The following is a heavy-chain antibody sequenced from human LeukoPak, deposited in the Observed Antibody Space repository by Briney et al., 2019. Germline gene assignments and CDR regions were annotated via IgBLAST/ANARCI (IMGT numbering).Heavy chain of an antibody. Sequence: SQTLSLTCTVSGRSISSGGYYWSWIRQHPGKGLEWIGYIYYSGSTYYNPSLKSRVTISVDTSKNQFSLKLSSVTAADTAVYYCARTDSSGYPFDYWGQGTLVTVSS. CDR1: GRSISSGGYY. D-gene: IGHD3-22*01. CDR2: IYYSGST. V-gene: IGHV4-31*03. J-gene: IGHJ4*02. CDR3: ARTDSSGYPFDY.